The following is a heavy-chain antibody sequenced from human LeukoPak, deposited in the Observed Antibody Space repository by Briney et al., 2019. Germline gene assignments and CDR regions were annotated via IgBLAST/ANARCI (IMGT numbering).Heavy chain of an antibody. CDR1: GYTFTSYA. CDR3: ARVVGNYVWGSYRPEGCFDS. J-gene: IGHJ4*02. CDR2: INMYNGNT. Sequence: ASVKVSCKASGYTFTSYAISWVRQAPGQGPEWMGWINMYNGNTNYAQKLHGRVTMTTDTSTSTAYMELRSLRSDDTAVYYCARVVGNYVWGSYRPEGCFDSWGQGTLVTASS. D-gene: IGHD3-16*02. V-gene: IGHV1-18*01.